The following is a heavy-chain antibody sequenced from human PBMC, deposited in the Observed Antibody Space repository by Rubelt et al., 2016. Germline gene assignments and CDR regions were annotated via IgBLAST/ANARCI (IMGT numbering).Heavy chain of an antibody. V-gene: IGHV6-1*01. J-gene: IGHJ5*02. CDR1: GDSVSSNSAA. CDR3: AGDLDWNFHL. D-gene: IGHD1-1*01. CDR2: TYYRSKWYN. Sequence: QTLSLTCAISGDSVSSNSAAWNWIRQSPSRGLEWLGRTYYRSKWYNGYAVSVKSRITINPDASKNQYSLQLNSVTPDDTAVYYCAGDLDWNFHLWGQGTLVTVSS.